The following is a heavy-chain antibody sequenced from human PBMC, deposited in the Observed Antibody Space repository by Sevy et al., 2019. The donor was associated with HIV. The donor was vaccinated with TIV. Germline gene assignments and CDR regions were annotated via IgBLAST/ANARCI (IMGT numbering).Heavy chain of an antibody. Sequence: GESLKISCKGSGYSFTSYWIGWVRQMPGKGLEWMGIIYPGDSDTRYSPSFQGQVTISADKSISTAYLQWSSLKASDTAMNYCARQGDYYGSASSTDYYYYYMDVWGKGTTVTVSS. CDR2: IYPGDSDT. D-gene: IGHD3-10*01. J-gene: IGHJ6*03. CDR3: ARQGDYYGSASSTDYYYYYMDV. V-gene: IGHV5-51*01. CDR1: GYSFTSYW.